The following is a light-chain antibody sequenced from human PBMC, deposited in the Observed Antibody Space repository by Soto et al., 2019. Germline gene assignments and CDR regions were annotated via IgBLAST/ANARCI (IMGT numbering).Light chain of an antibody. V-gene: IGLV2-8*01. CDR3: SSNVGSNNFV. CDR1: SSDIGNYKY. J-gene: IGLJ1*01. Sequence: QSALTQPPSASGSPGQSVTISCTGTSSDIGNYKYVSWYQQRPGKAPKLIIYEVTERPSGVPDRFSGSKSGNTASLTVSGLQAEDEALYYCSSNVGSNNFVFGTGTKVTVL. CDR2: EVT.